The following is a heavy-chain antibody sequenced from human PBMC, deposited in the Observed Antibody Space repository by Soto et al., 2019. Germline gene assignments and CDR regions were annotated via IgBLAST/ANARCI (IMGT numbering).Heavy chain of an antibody. J-gene: IGHJ4*02. D-gene: IGHD5-12*01. CDR3: AKDLSRGDGYEDPDY. CDR1: GFIFSNYA. V-gene: IGHV3-23*01. CDR2: IYAAGGSK. Sequence: LRLSCAASGFIFSNYAMFWFRQAPGKGLEWVSTIYAAGGSKYYTGSVKGRFTISRDNSRDTLFLQMDSLRVEDTAMYFCAKDLSRGDGYEDPDYWGQGTLVTVS.